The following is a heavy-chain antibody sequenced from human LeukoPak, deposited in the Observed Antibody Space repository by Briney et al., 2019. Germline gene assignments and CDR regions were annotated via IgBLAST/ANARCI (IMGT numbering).Heavy chain of an antibody. Sequence: PGGSLRLSCAASGFTFSNYAMSWVRQAPGKGLEWVSAIRRSGGSTYYADSVKGRFTVSRDNSKNTLYLQMNSLRAEDTAVYYCAREWGNSYMDVWGKGTTVTVSS. CDR3: AREWGNSYMDV. CDR1: GFTFSNYA. J-gene: IGHJ6*03. D-gene: IGHD2/OR15-2a*01. CDR2: IRRSGGST. V-gene: IGHV3-23*01.